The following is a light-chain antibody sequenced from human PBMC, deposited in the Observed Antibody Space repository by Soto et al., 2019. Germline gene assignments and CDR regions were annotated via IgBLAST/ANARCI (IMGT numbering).Light chain of an antibody. CDR2: DAS. J-gene: IGKJ4*01. Sequence: EIVLTQSPATLSLSPGGRATLSCRASQSVSSYLAWYQQKPGQAPRLLIYDASNRATGIPARFSGSGSGTDFTLTISSLEPEDFAVYYCHQYYKWPLTFGGGTKVDIK. V-gene: IGKV3-11*01. CDR3: HQYYKWPLT. CDR1: QSVSSY.